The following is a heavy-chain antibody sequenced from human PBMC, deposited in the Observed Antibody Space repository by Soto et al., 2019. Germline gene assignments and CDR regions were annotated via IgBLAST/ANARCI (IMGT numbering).Heavy chain of an antibody. CDR2: IYPGDSDT. Sequence: EVQLVQSGAEVKKPGESLKISCKGSGYSFTSYWIRWVRQMPGKVLEWRGIIYPGDSDTRYSPSFQGQVTISADKSISTAYLQWSSLKASDTAMYYCATWSGDYDQHYYYYDMDVWGKGSTVTVSS. J-gene: IGHJ6*03. CDR3: ATWSGDYDQHYYYYDMDV. D-gene: IGHD3-10*01. V-gene: IGHV5-51*03. CDR1: GYSFTSYW.